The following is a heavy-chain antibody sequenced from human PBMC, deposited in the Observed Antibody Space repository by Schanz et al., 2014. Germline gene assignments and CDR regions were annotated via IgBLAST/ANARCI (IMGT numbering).Heavy chain of an antibody. CDR3: ARALEGYQLTFVY. CDR2: IHKSGNT. V-gene: IGHV4-61*01. D-gene: IGHD2-2*01. CDR1: GGSISSDSIYSDY. Sequence: QVQLQEAGPGLVKPAETLSLTCTVSGGSISSDSIYSDYWSWIRQPPGKGLEWIGYIHKSGNTNYNPSLKSRITMSLDTSKNQFSLNLSSVTAADTAVYYCARALEGYQLTFVYWGQGSLVTVSS. J-gene: IGHJ4*02.